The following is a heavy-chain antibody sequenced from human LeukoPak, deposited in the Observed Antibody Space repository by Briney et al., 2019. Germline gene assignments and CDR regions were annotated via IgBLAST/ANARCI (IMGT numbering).Heavy chain of an antibody. V-gene: IGHV3-48*03. CDR2: ISSSGSTI. D-gene: IGHD3-22*01. Sequence: GGSLRLSCAASGFTFSSYEMNWVRQAPGKGLEWVSYISSSGSTIYYADSVKGRFTISRDNAKNSLYLQMNSLRAEDTAVYYCARSYYYEFFDYWGQGTLVTVSS. CDR1: GFTFSSYE. CDR3: ARSYYYEFFDY. J-gene: IGHJ4*02.